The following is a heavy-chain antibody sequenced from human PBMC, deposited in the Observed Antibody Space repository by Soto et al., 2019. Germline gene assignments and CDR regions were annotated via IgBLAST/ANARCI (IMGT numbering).Heavy chain of an antibody. CDR2: ISYDGSNK. Sequence: QVQLVESGGGVVQPWRSLRLSCAASGFTFSSYAMHWVRQAPGKGLEGVAVISYDGSNKYYADSVKGRFTISRDNAKNPLYLKMNRLRAEDTAVYYCAREGPVTSLVYWGQGTLVTVSS. D-gene: IGHD4-17*01. V-gene: IGHV3-30-3*01. J-gene: IGHJ4*02. CDR1: GFTFSSYA. CDR3: AREGPVTSLVY.